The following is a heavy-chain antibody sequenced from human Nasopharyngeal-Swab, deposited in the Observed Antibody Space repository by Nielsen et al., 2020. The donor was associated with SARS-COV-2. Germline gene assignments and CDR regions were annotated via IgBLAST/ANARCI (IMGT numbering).Heavy chain of an antibody. D-gene: IGHD3-10*01. CDR3: ARAPNYILYYFDY. CDR2: IYYSGST. J-gene: IGHJ4*02. CDR1: GGSISSYY. Sequence: SDTLSLTFTVSGGSISSYYWSWIRQPPGKGLEWIGYIYYSGSTNYNPSLKSRVTISVDTSKNQFSLKLSSVTAADTAVYYCARAPNYILYYFDYWGQGTLVTVSS. V-gene: IGHV4-59*01.